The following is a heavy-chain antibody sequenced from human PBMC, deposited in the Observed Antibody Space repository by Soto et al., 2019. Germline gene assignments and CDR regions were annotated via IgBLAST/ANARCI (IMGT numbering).Heavy chain of an antibody. V-gene: IGHV3-48*02. J-gene: IGHJ4*02. CDR1: GFTFSSYS. CDR2: ISSSSSTI. CDR3: ARDKETGGQWLVKGHDY. D-gene: IGHD6-19*01. Sequence: GGSLRLSCAASGFTFSSYSMNWVRQAPGKGLEWVSYISSSSSTIYYADSVKGRFTISRDNAKNSLYLQMNSLRDEDTAVYYCARDKETGGQWLVKGHDYWGQGTLVTVSS.